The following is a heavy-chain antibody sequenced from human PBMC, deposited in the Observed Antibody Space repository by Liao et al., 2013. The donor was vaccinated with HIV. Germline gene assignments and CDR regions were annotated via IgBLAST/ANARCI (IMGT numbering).Heavy chain of an antibody. Sequence: QVQLQESGPGLVKPSQTLSLTCTVSGGSISSGSYYWSWIRQPAGKGLEWIGRIYSSESSIYNPSLESRVTMSIDTSKSQISLTLSSVTAADTAVYFCARFRWPRWDYWGQGTLVTVSS. V-gene: IGHV4-61*02. CDR3: ARFRWPRWDY. J-gene: IGHJ4*02. CDR2: IYSSESS. CDR1: GGSISSGSYY. D-gene: IGHD4-23*01.